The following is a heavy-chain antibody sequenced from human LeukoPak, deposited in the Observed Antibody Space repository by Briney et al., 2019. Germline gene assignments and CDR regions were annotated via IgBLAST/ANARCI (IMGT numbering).Heavy chain of an antibody. V-gene: IGHV3-74*03. CDR3: AYSSPSRSFDY. Sequence: GGSLRLSCAASGFTFSSYWMHWVRQAPGKGPVWVSRINTDGSTTKYADSVKGRFTISRDNAKNTLYLQMNSLRAEDTAVYYCAYSSPSRSFDYWGQGTLVTVSS. CDR1: GFTFSSYW. J-gene: IGHJ4*02. D-gene: IGHD6-13*01. CDR2: INTDGSTT.